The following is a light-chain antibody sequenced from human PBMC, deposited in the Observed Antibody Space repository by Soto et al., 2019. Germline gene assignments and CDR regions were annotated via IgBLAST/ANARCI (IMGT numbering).Light chain of an antibody. CDR3: QQYNSYLFT. Sequence: DIQMNQSPSTLSASVGDRVTITCRASQSISSWLAWYQQKPGKAPKLLIYDASSLESGVPSRFSGSGSATEFTLTISSLQPDDFATYYCQQYNSYLFTVGPGTKVDIK. CDR1: QSISSW. J-gene: IGKJ3*01. CDR2: DAS. V-gene: IGKV1-5*01.